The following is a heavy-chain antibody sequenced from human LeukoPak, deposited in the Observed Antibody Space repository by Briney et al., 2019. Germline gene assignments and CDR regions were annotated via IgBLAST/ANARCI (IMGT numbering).Heavy chain of an antibody. D-gene: IGHD3-16*02. J-gene: IGHJ4*02. CDR1: GGSISSCGYY. CDR3: ARGRYDYVWGSYRYTAEVDY. V-gene: IGHV4-31*03. CDR2: IYYSGST. Sequence: SETLSLTCTVSGGSISSCGYYWSWIRQHPGKGLEWIGYIYYSGSTYYNPSLKSRVTISVDTSKNQFSLKLSSVTAADTAVYYCARGRYDYVWGSYRYTAEVDYWGQGTLVTVSS.